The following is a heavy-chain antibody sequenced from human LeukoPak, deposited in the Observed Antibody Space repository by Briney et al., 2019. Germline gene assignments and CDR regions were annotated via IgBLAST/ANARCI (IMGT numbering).Heavy chain of an antibody. D-gene: IGHD3-10*01. CDR1: GFTYSSYA. CDR3: AKVTDYYGSGLIFDY. Sequence: GGSLRLSCAASGFTYSSYAMSWVRQAPGKGLEWVSAISGSGGSTYYADSVKGRFTISRDNSKNTLYQQMNSLRAEDTAVYYCAKVTDYYGSGLIFDYWGQGTLVTVSS. V-gene: IGHV3-23*01. CDR2: ISGSGGST. J-gene: IGHJ4*02.